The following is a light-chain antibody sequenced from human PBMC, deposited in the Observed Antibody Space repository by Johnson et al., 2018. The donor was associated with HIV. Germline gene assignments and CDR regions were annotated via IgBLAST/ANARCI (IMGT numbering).Light chain of an antibody. Sequence: QSVLTQSPSVSAAPGQKVTISCSGSSSNIGNNYVSWYQQLPGTAPKLLIYDNNKRPSGIPDRFSGSKSGTSATLVITGLQTGDEADYYCGTWDSSLSAEVFGTGTKVTVL. V-gene: IGLV1-51*01. J-gene: IGLJ1*01. CDR1: SSNIGNNY. CDR2: DNN. CDR3: GTWDSSLSAEV.